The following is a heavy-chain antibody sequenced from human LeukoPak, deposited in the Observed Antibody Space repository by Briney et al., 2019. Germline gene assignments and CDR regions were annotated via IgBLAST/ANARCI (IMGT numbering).Heavy chain of an antibody. D-gene: IGHD5-18*01. J-gene: IGHJ6*02. CDR1: GYTFTSYG. CDR2: ISAYNGNT. Sequence: ASVKVSCKASGYTFTSYGISWVRQAPGQGLEWMGWISAYNGNTNYAQKLQGRVTMTTDTSTSTAYMELRSLRSDDTAVYYCARGPYSYGPLGYYYGMDVWGQGTTVTVSS. CDR3: ARGPYSYGPLGYYYGMDV. V-gene: IGHV1-18*01.